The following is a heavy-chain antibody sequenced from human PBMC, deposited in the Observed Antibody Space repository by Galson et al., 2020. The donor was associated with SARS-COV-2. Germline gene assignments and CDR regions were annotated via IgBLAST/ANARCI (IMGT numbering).Heavy chain of an antibody. J-gene: IGHJ5*01. CDR2: IGTAGNA. Sequence: GESLKISCAVSGITSLSSHAVGWVRQAPGKGLEWVSGIGTAGNAYYTDSVKGRFTSSRDSSRNTVYVQMNSLRADDTGVYYCAKSSEYSNTWYDSWGQGILVTVSS. D-gene: IGHD6-6*01. CDR3: AKSSEYSNTWYDS. V-gene: IGHV3-23*01. CDR1: GITSLSSHA.